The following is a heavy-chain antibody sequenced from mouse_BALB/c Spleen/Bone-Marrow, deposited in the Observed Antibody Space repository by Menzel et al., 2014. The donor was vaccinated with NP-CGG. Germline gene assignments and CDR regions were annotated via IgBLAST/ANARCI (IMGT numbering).Heavy chain of an antibody. V-gene: IGHV14-3*02. D-gene: IGHD5-1-1*01. CDR1: GFNIKDTY. Sequence: VELKQSGAELVKPGASVKLPCTASGFNIKDTYMHWVKQRPEQGLEWIGRIDPANGNTKFAPKFQGKATITADTSSNTAYLHLSSLTSEDTAVYYCARGIPYYPMDFWGQGTSVTVSS. CDR3: ARGIPYYPMDF. CDR2: IDPANGNT. J-gene: IGHJ4*01.